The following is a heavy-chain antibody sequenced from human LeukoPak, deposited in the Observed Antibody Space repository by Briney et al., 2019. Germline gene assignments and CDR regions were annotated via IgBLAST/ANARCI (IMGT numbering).Heavy chain of an antibody. CDR3: ARALSTGGRIDY. D-gene: IGHD2-8*02. V-gene: IGHV3-33*01. J-gene: IGHJ4*02. CDR2: INYDGSNK. CDR1: GFTFSRNA. Sequence: GGSLRLSCAASGFTFSRNAIHWVRQAPGKGLEWVAVINYDGSNKYYADSVKGRFTISRDNSKNTLYLQMNSLRVEDTAVYYCARALSTGGRIDYWGQGTLVTVSS.